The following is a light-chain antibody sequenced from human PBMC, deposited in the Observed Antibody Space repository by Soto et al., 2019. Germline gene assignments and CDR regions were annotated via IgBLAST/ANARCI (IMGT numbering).Light chain of an antibody. J-gene: IGKJ1*01. CDR3: QQYNNWRWT. V-gene: IGKV3-15*01. CDR2: GAS. CDR1: QSVSSN. Sequence: VMTQSPATLSVSPLGIATLSGRASQSVSSNLAWYQQKPGQAPRLLIYGASTRATGIPARFSGSGSGTEFTLTISSLQSEDFAVYYCQQYNNWRWTFGQGTKVDIK.